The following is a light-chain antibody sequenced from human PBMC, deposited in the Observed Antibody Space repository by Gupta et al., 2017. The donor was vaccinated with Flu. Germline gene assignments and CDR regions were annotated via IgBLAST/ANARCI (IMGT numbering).Light chain of an antibody. CDR1: SSDLGAYNY. CDR3: SSYTDINTPGV. Sequence: QSALTQPASVSGSPGQSITIPCTGTSSDLGAYNYVSWYQQHPGKAPKLMIYEVNVRPSGVSNRFSGSKSGNTASLTISGLQAEDEADYYCSSYTDINTPGVFGGGTKLTVL. J-gene: IGLJ3*02. V-gene: IGLV2-14*01. CDR2: EVN.